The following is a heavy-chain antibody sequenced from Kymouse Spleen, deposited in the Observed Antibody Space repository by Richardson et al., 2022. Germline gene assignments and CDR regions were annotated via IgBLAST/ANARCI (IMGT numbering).Heavy chain of an antibody. V-gene: IGHV4-59*01. J-gene: IGHJ6*02. Sequence: QVQLQESGPGLVKPSETLSLTCTVSGGSISSYYWSWIRQPPGKGLEWIGYIYYSGSTNYNPSLKSRVTISVDTSKNQFSLKLSSVTAADTAVYYCAREGNWNYYYGMDVWGQGTTVTVSS. CDR3: AREGNWNYYYGMDV. CDR2: IYYSGST. CDR1: GGSISSYY. D-gene: IGHD1-1*01.